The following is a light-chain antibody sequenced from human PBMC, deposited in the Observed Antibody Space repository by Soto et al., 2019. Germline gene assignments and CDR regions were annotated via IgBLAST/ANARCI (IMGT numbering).Light chain of an antibody. V-gene: IGLV2-8*01. J-gene: IGLJ2*01. CDR1: SSDVADYKF. CDR3: YSYFGSNNFI. Sequence: QAVVTQPPSASGSPGQAVTISCTGPSSDVADYKFVSWYQQRPGKAPKLLIYEVNKRPSGVPDRFSGSKSGNTASLTVSGLQAEDEADYYCYSYFGSNNFIFGGGTKLTVL. CDR2: EVN.